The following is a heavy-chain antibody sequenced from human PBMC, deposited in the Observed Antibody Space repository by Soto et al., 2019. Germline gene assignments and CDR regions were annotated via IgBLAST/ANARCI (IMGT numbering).Heavy chain of an antibody. CDR3: ARDDYGDYLFDY. Sequence: VASVKVSCKASGYTFTSYAMHWVRQAPGQRLEWMGWINAGNGNTKYSQKFQGRVTVTRDTSASTAYMELSSLGSEDTAVYYCARDDYGDYLFDYWGQGTLVTVS. CDR2: INAGNGNT. V-gene: IGHV1-3*01. J-gene: IGHJ4*02. CDR1: GYTFTSYA. D-gene: IGHD4-17*01.